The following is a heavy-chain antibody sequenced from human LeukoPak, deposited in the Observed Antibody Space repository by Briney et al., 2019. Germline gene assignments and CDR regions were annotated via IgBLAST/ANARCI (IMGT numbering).Heavy chain of an antibody. CDR1: GYTFTGYY. Sequence: EASVKVSCKASGYTFTGYYMHWVRQAPGQGLEWMGWINPNSGGTNYAQKLQGRVTMTTDTSTSTAYMELRSLRSDDTAVYYCARDGGRHSSSWPPPQRNDYWGQGTLVTVSS. CDR3: ARDGGRHSSSWPPPQRNDY. V-gene: IGHV1-2*02. CDR2: INPNSGGT. D-gene: IGHD6-13*01. J-gene: IGHJ4*02.